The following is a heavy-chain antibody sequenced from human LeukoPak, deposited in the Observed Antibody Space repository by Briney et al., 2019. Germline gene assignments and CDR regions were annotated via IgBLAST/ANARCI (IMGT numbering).Heavy chain of an antibody. CDR3: ARDLGSYDSDEWFDP. Sequence: GASVKVSCKAPGGTFDSYGISWVRQAPGQGLEWMGGVIPIFGTANYAQKFQGRVTITTDESTSTAYMELSSLRSEDTAVYYCARDLGSYDSDEWFDPWGQGTLVTVSS. D-gene: IGHD3-3*01. CDR1: GGTFDSYG. V-gene: IGHV1-69*05. CDR2: VIPIFGTA. J-gene: IGHJ5*02.